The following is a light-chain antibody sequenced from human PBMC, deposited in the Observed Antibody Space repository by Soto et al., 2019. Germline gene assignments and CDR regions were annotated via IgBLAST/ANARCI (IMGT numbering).Light chain of an antibody. CDR3: QQYTNWPVT. Sequence: EIVMTQSPATLSVSPGERATLSCRASQSISSSLAWYQQKPGQAPRLLIYVASTRATGIPARFSGSGSGTEFTLTISSLQSEDFAVYYCQQYTNWPVTFGQGTKVEIK. V-gene: IGKV3-15*01. J-gene: IGKJ1*01. CDR1: QSISSS. CDR2: VAS.